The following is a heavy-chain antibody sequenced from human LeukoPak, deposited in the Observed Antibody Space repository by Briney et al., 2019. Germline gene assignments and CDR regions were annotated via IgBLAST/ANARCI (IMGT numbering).Heavy chain of an antibody. J-gene: IGHJ4*02. CDR3: ARSSAVAAPTVDY. Sequence: SGTLSLTCTVSGGSISSYYWSWIRQPPGKGLEWIGYIYYSGSTNYNPSLKSRVTISVDTSKNQFSLKLSSVTAADTAVYYCARSSAVAAPTVDYWGQGTLVTVSS. V-gene: IGHV4-59*08. CDR1: GGSISSYY. CDR2: IYYSGST. D-gene: IGHD6-19*01.